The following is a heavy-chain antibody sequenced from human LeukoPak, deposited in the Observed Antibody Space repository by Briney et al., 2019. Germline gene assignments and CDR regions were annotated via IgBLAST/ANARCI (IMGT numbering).Heavy chain of an antibody. V-gene: IGHV3-30-3*01. CDR1: GFTFSSYA. D-gene: IGHD3-10*01. CDR2: ISYDGSNK. J-gene: IGHJ4*02. CDR3: ARDGDLWFFDY. Sequence: GGSLRPSCAASGFTFSSYAMHWVRQAPGKGLEWVAVISYDGSNKYYADSVKGRFTISRDNSKNTLYLQMNSLRAEDTAVYYCARDGDLWFFDYWGQGTLVTVSS.